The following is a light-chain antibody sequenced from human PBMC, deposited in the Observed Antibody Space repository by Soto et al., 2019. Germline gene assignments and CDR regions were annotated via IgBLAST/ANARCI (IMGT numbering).Light chain of an antibody. V-gene: IGLV2-14*01. CDR2: DVS. J-gene: IGLJ3*02. Sequence: QSALTQPASVSGSTGQSITISCTGTSSDVGAYNYVSWYQQYPGKAPKLMIYDVSNRPSGVSNRFSGSKSDNTASLTISGLLAEDEADYYCSSYTTSSTWVFGGGTKLTVL. CDR3: SSYTTSSTWV. CDR1: SSDVGAYNY.